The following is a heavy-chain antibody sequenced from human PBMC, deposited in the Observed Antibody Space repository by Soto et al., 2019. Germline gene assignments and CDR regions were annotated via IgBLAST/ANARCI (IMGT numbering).Heavy chain of an antibody. Sequence: AASVKVSCKASGYTFTGYYMHWVRQAPGQGLEWMGWINPNSGGTNYAQKFQGRVTMTRDTSISTAYMELSRLRSDDTAVYYCARDPYDYVWGSYRYGYWFDPWGQGTLVTVSS. V-gene: IGHV1-2*02. J-gene: IGHJ5*02. CDR2: INPNSGGT. CDR3: ARDPYDYVWGSYRYGYWFDP. D-gene: IGHD3-16*02. CDR1: GYTFTGYY.